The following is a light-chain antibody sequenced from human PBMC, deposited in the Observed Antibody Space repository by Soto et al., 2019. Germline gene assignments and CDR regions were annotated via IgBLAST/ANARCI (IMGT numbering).Light chain of an antibody. J-gene: IGLJ2*01. CDR2: SNN. CDR3: AAWDDSLNGVV. CDR1: SCNIGSNT. Sequence: QSVLTQPPSASATPGQRVTISCSRGSCNIGSNTVNWYQQLPGTAPKLLIHSNNQRPSGVPDRFSGSKSGTSASLAISGLQSEDEADYYCAAWDDSLNGVVFGGGTKLTV. V-gene: IGLV1-44*01.